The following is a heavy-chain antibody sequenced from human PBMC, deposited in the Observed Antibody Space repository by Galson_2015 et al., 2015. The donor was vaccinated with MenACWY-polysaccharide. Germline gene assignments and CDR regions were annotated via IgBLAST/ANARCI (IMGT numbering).Heavy chain of an antibody. CDR1: GYTFTGYY. CDR2: INPNSGGT. D-gene: IGHD2-21*02. V-gene: IGHV1-2*04. CDR3: AREVQYCGGDCPTNYHDSSGPYIYY. J-gene: IGHJ4*02. Sequence: SVKVSCKASGYTFTGYYMHWVRQAPRHGLEWMGWINPNSGGTNYAQKFQGWVTMTRDTSISTAYMELSRLRSDDTAVYYCAREVQYCGGDCPTNYHDSSGPYIYYWGQGTLVTVSS.